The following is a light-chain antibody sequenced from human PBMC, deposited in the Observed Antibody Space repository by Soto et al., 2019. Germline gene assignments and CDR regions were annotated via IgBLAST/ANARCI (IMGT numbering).Light chain of an antibody. Sequence: MVMTQSPATLSVSPGERASLSCRASQSVSFNLAWYQQKPGQAPGLLIYGASSRATGIPARFSGSGSGTDFTLTISRLEPEDFAVYWCQQYDSSPRTFGQGTKVDIK. J-gene: IGKJ1*01. CDR1: QSVSFN. CDR3: QQYDSSPRT. CDR2: GAS. V-gene: IGKV3-20*01.